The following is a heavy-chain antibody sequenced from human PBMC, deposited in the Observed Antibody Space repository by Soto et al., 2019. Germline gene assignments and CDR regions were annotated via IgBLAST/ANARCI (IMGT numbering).Heavy chain of an antibody. Sequence: ASVKVSCKASGYTIPNSGFSWVRQAPGQGLEWVGWIRVNNGDTHYAQKLQGRVTMTTDTSTNTAFMEVRSLRSDDTAVYYCARDLGFSGFDDQYWGQGTLVTVSS. D-gene: IGHD5-12*01. CDR1: GYTIPNSG. CDR3: ARDLGFSGFDDQY. CDR2: IRVNNGDT. V-gene: IGHV1-18*01. J-gene: IGHJ4*02.